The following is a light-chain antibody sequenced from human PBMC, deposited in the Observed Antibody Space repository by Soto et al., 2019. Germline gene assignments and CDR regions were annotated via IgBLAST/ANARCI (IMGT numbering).Light chain of an antibody. CDR1: QNINSY. CDR3: PQSSNPPVT. CDR2: VAS. Sequence: DVQMTHPPGALSASLGCIFTMTCRASQNINSYLNWYQHKAGQAPKLLIYVASNVQSGVPSRFSASGFGADFTLTINSLQPEDFATYYCPQSSNPPVTFGQGTRLEIK. J-gene: IGKJ5*01. V-gene: IGKV1-39*01.